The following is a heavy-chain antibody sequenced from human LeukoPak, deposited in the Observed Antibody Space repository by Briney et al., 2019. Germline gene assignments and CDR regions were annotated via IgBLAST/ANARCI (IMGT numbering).Heavy chain of an antibody. CDR1: VFTFRSYE. J-gene: IGHJ4*02. CDR2: ISSSGSAM. V-gene: IGHV3-48*03. D-gene: IGHD2-15*01. CDR3: VRDGRYCSGGRCFPI. Sequence: GGSLRLSCAASVFTFRSYEMNWVRQAPGKGLEWVSFISSSGSAMYYADSVRGGFTISRDNAKTSLYLQMNSLRAEDTALYYCVRDGRYCSGGRCFPIWGQGTLVTVST.